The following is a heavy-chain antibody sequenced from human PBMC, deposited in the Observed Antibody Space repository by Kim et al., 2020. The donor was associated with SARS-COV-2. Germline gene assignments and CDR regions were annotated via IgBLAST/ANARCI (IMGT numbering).Heavy chain of an antibody. CDR2: INHSGST. CDR3: ARVRYSYGSDAFDI. V-gene: IGHV4-34*01. J-gene: IGHJ3*02. Sequence: SETLSLTCAVYGGSFSGYYWSWIRQPPGKGLEWIGEINHSGSTNYNPSLKSRVTISVDTSKNQFSLKLSSVTAADTAVYYCARVRYSYGSDAFDIWGQGT. D-gene: IGHD5-18*01. CDR1: GGSFSGYY.